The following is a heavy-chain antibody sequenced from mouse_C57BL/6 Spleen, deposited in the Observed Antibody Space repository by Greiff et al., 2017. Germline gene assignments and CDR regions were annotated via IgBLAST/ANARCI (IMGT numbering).Heavy chain of an antibody. CDR2: IYPGDGDT. J-gene: IGHJ2*01. V-gene: IGHV1-82*01. CDR3: ARRLLDY. Sequence: VQLQESGPELVKPGASVKISCKASGYAFSSSWMNWVKQRPGKGLEWIGRIYPGDGDTNYNGKFKGKATLTADKSASTAYMQLRSLTSEDSAVYFCARRLLDYWGQGTTLTVSS. CDR1: GYAFSSSW.